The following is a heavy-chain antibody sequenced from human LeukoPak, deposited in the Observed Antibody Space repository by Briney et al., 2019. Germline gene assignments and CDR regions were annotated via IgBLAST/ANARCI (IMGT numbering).Heavy chain of an antibody. CDR2: IIPIFGTA. D-gene: IGHD3-10*01. J-gene: IGHJ4*02. Sequence: VASVKVSCKASGGTFSSYAISWVRQAPGQGLEWMGGIIPIFGTANYAQKFQGRVTITADESTSTAYMELSSLRSEDTAVYYCARGGSAMVRGVIITPIFDYWGQGTLVTVSS. V-gene: IGHV1-69*13. CDR3: ARGGSAMVRGVIITPIFDY. CDR1: GGTFSSYA.